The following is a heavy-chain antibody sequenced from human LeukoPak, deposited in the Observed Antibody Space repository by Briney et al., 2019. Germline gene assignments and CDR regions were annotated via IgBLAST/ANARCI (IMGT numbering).Heavy chain of an antibody. CDR2: IYTSGNT. CDR3: ARDGYYFDSSGYYF. J-gene: IGHJ4*02. D-gene: IGHD3-22*01. Sequence: PSETLSLTCTASGGSISSYYWSWIRQPAGKGLEWIGHIYTSGNTNYNPSLKSRVTMSVDTSKNQFSLKLRSVTAADTAVYYCARDGYYFDSSGYYFWGQGTLVTVSS. V-gene: IGHV4-4*07. CDR1: GGSISSYY.